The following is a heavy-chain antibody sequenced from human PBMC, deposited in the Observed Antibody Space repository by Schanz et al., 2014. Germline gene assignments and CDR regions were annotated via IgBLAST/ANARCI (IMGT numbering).Heavy chain of an antibody. Sequence: QVQLVQSGVEVKKPGASVKVSCKASGYSFTGYYMNWVRQAPGQGLEWMGWINPSSGGTNFAQKCQGRVTVTRDTSISTAYMELGSLRFDDTAVYYCAREDVVVVGVDFSYYYGMDVWGQGTTVVVSS. J-gene: IGHJ6*02. D-gene: IGHD2-21*01. CDR1: GYSFTGYY. CDR3: AREDVVVVGVDFSYYYGMDV. CDR2: INPSSGGT. V-gene: IGHV1-2*02.